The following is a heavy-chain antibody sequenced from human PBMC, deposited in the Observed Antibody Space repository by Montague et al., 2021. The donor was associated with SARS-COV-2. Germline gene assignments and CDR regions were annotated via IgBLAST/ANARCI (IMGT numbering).Heavy chain of an antibody. D-gene: IGHD1-26*01. CDR3: ARGRVVGALAFYYYYGMDV. J-gene: IGHJ6*02. Sequence: SETLSLTCAVYGGSFSGYYWSWIRQPPGKGLEWIGEINHSGSTNYNPSLKSRVTISVDTSKNQFSLKLGSVTAADTAVYDCARGRVVGALAFYYYYGMDVWGQGTTVTVSS. V-gene: IGHV4-34*01. CDR1: GGSFSGYY. CDR2: INHSGST.